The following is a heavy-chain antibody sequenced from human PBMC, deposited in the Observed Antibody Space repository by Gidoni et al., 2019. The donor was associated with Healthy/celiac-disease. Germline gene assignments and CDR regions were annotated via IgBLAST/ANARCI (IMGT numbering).Heavy chain of an antibody. V-gene: IGHV3-66*01. CDR1: GFTVSSNY. CDR3: AKGGSLRFLEWLPIDY. CDR2: IYSGGST. Sequence: EVQLVESGGGLVQPGGSLRLSCAASGFTVSSNYMGWVRQAPGKGREWVSVIYSGGSTYYADSVKGRFTISRDNSKNTLYLQMNSLRAEDTAVYYCAKGGSLRFLEWLPIDYWGQGTLVTVSS. D-gene: IGHD3-3*01. J-gene: IGHJ4*02.